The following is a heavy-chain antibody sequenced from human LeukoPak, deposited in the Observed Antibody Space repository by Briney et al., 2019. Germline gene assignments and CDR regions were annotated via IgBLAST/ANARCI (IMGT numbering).Heavy chain of an antibody. CDR3: AREGYCSSASCPNLDY. J-gene: IGHJ4*02. CDR1: GFTFSTYN. D-gene: IGHD2-2*01. Sequence: GGSLRLSCAGSGFTFSTYNIHWVRQAPGKGLEWVAVISSDGNHRYHAVSVKGRFTISRDNSKNTVYLQMNSLRAEDTAVYYCAREGYCSSASCPNLDYWGQGTLVTVSS. CDR2: ISSDGNHR. V-gene: IGHV3-30*04.